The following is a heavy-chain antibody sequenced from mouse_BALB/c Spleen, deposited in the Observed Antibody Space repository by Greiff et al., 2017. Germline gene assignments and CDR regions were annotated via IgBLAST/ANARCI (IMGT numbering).Heavy chain of an antibody. J-gene: IGHJ3*01. CDR3: ARREGYDYDWFAY. D-gene: IGHD2-4*01. V-gene: IGHV8-12*01. CDR1: GFSLSTSGMG. Sequence: QVTLKVSGPGILRPSQTLSLTCSFSGFSLSTSGMGVSWIRQPSGKGLEWLAHIYWDDDKRYNPSLKSRLTISKDTSSNQVFLKITSVDTADTATYYCARREGYDYDWFAYWGQGTLVTVSA. CDR2: IYWDDDK.